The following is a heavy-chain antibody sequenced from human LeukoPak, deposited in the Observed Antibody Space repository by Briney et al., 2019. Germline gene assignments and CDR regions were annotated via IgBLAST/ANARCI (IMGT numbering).Heavy chain of an antibody. CDR1: GFTVSSNY. J-gene: IGHJ4*02. V-gene: IGHV3-66*01. D-gene: IGHD5-24*01. Sequence: PEGSLRLSCAASGFTVSSNYMSWVRQAPGKGLEWVSVIYSGGSTYYADSVKGRFTTSRDNSKNTLYLQMNSLRAEDTAVYYCAASRDGYSYFDYWGQGTLVTVSS. CDR3: AASRDGYSYFDY. CDR2: IYSGGST.